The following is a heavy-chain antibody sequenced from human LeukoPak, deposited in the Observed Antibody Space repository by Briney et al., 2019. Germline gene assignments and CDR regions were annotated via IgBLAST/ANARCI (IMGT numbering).Heavy chain of an antibody. D-gene: IGHD3-10*01. CDR2: IYTSGST. J-gene: IGHJ6*03. Sequence: SETLSLTCTVSGGSISSGSYYWSWIRQPAGKGLEWIGRIYTSGSTNYSPSLKSRVTISVDTSKNQFSLKPSSVTAADTAVYYCARERLNYYGSGSYYNYYYYYYMDVWGKGTTVTISS. CDR3: ARERLNYYGSGSYYNYYYYYYMDV. V-gene: IGHV4-61*02. CDR1: GGSISSGSYY.